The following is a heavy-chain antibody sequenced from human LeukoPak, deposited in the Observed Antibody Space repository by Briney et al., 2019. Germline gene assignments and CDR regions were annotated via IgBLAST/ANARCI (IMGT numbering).Heavy chain of an antibody. Sequence: SGPTLVNPTQTLTLTCTFSGFSLSTSGVGVGWIRQPPGKALEWLALIYLSDDKRYTPSLNSRLTHNNDTPNHHVVLTTTNMDPVDTATSYCAPYRRGAAFGYWGQGTLVTVSS. J-gene: IGHJ4*02. CDR3: APYRRGAAFGY. V-gene: IGHV2-5*01. CDR1: GFSLSTSGVG. CDR2: IYLSDDK. D-gene: IGHD3-10*01.